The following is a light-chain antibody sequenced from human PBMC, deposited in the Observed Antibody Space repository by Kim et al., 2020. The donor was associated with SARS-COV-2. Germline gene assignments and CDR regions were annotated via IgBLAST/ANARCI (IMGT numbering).Light chain of an antibody. CDR3: QQTYSTPWT. V-gene: IGKV1-39*01. J-gene: IGKJ1*01. Sequence: SASVGDRVTITCRASQSISNYLNWYQQIPGKAPNLLIYAASSLQSGVSSRFSGSGSGTDFTLTISSLQPEDFATYYCQQTYSTPWTFGQGTKVEI. CDR2: AAS. CDR1: QSISNY.